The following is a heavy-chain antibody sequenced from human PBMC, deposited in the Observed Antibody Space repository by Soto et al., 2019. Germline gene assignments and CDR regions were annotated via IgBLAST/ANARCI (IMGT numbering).Heavy chain of an antibody. V-gene: IGHV4-61*01. CDR2: IYYSGST. D-gene: IGHD3-16*01. Sequence: SETLSLTCTVSGGSVSSGSYYWSWIRQPPGKGLEWIGYIYYSGSTNYNPSLKSRVTISVDTSKNQFSLKLSSVTAADTAVYYCAKETQDSGEYDYWGQGTLVTVSS. CDR1: GGSVSSGSYY. J-gene: IGHJ4*02. CDR3: AKETQDSGEYDY.